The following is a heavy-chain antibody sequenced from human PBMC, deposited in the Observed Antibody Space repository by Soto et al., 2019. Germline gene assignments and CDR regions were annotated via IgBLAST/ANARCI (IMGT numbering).Heavy chain of an antibody. CDR2: IYYSGST. CDR3: ARDRVVVAATSHWFDP. V-gene: IGHV4-59*01. CDR1: GGSISSYY. D-gene: IGHD2-15*01. Sequence: PSETLSLTCTVSGGSISSYYWSWIRQPPGKGLEWIGYIYYSGSTNYNPSLKSRVTISVDTSKNQFSLKLSSVTAADTAVYYCARDRVVVAATSHWFDPWGQGTLVTVSS. J-gene: IGHJ5*02.